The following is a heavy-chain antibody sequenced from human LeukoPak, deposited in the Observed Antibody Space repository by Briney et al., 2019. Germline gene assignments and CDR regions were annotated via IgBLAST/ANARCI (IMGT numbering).Heavy chain of an antibody. V-gene: IGHV3-7*01. CDR3: TRGLAYSFDI. CDR2: LSEDGSKK. Sequence: GGSLRLSCAASGFRFNNYWMRWGRQAPGKGLEWVADLSEDGSKKNYVDSVKGRFTISRDNAKNSMYLQMNSLRAEDTAIYYCTRGLAYSFDIWGQGTMVSASS. J-gene: IGHJ3*02. CDR1: GFRFNNYW. D-gene: IGHD2-21*01.